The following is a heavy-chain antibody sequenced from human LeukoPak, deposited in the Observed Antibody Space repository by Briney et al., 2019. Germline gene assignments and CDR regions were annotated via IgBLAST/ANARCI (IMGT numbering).Heavy chain of an antibody. CDR2: ISWNSDSI. D-gene: IGHD3-10*01. Sequence: GGSLRLSCAASGFTFDDYAMRWVWQAPGKGLEWVSGISWNSDSIGYADSVKGRFTISRDNAKNSLYLQMNSLRDEDTALYFCAKGQRGHYYYGSGSPGRYGMDVWGQGTTVTVSS. CDR3: AKGQRGHYYYGSGSPGRYGMDV. J-gene: IGHJ6*02. V-gene: IGHV3-9*01. CDR1: GFTFDDYA.